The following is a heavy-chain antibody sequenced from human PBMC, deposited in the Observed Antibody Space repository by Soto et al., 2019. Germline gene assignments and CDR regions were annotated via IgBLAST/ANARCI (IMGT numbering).Heavy chain of an antibody. V-gene: IGHV3-30*18. Sequence: GGSLRLSCAASGFTFSSYGMHWVRQAPGKGLEWVAVISYDGSNKYYADSVKGRFTISRDNSKNTLYLQMNSLRAEDTAVYYCAKDFGRPGGEQLEGYYYGMDVWGQGTTVTVSS. CDR1: GFTFSSYG. CDR3: AKDFGRPGGEQLEGYYYGMDV. D-gene: IGHD6-13*01. J-gene: IGHJ6*02. CDR2: ISYDGSNK.